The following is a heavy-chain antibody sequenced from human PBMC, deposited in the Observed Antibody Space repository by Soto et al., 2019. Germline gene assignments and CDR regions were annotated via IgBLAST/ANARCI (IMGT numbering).Heavy chain of an antibody. V-gene: IGHV4-59*01. CDR3: AGQLYYDFGSGCYDVSY. CDR2: IYYSGST. J-gene: IGHJ4*02. Sequence: SETLSFTCTVSGGYISSYYWSCIRQPPGKGLEWIGYIYYSGSTNYNPSLKSRVTISVDTSKNQFSLKLSSVTAADTAVYYCAGQLYYDFGSGCYDVSYWGQGTLVTVSS. CDR1: GGYISSYY. D-gene: IGHD3-3*01.